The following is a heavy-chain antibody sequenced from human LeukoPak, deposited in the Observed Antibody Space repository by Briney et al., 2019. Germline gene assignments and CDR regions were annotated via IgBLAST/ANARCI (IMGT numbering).Heavy chain of an antibody. CDR1: GFTFSSYA. D-gene: IGHD3-22*01. V-gene: IGHV3-23*01. CDR3: AKNKGSGGYSPFDY. J-gene: IGHJ4*02. Sequence: GGPLRLSCAASGFTFSSYAMSWVRQAPGKGLQWVSSISGSGGDTYYANSVKGRFTISRDSSKNTLYLQMNSLRAEDTAIYYCAKNKGSGGYSPFDYWGQGTLVTVSS. CDR2: ISGSGGDT.